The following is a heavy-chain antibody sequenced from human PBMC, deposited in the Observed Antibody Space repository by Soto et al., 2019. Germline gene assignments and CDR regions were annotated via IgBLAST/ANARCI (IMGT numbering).Heavy chain of an antibody. CDR3: ASLPPYYDFWSGYYV. CDR1: GGSISSGDYY. Sequence: SETLSLTCTFSGGSISSGDYYWSWIRQPPGKGLEWIGYIYYSGSTYYNPSLKSRVTISVDTSKNQFSLKLSSVTAADTAVYYCASLPPYYDFWSGYYVWGQGTTVTVSS. D-gene: IGHD3-3*01. CDR2: IYYSGST. V-gene: IGHV4-30-4*01. J-gene: IGHJ6*02.